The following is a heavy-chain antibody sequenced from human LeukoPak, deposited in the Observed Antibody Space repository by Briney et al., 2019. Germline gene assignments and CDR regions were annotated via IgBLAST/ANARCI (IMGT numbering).Heavy chain of an antibody. J-gene: IGHJ4*02. D-gene: IGHD6-13*01. CDR2: INHSGST. Sequence: SETLSLTCAVYGGSFSGYYWSWIRQPPGKGLEWIGEINHSGSTNYNPSLKSRVTISEDTSKNQFSLKLSSVTAADTAVYYCARTGGAAADYWGQGTLVTVSS. CDR3: ARTGGAAADY. CDR1: GGSFSGYY. V-gene: IGHV4-34*01.